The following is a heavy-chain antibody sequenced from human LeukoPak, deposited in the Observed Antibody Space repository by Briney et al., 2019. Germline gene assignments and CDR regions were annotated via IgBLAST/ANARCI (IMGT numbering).Heavy chain of an antibody. CDR1: GFTFSTYS. D-gene: IGHD5-18*01. J-gene: IGHJ4*02. Sequence: GGSLRLSCAASGFTFSTYSMNWVRQAPGKGLEWVSYISTGSSTIYYADSVKGRFTISGDNAKNSLYLQMTSLRDEDTAVYYCARGYSFYDYWGQGTLVTVSS. CDR2: ISTGSSTI. CDR3: ARGYSFYDY. V-gene: IGHV3-48*02.